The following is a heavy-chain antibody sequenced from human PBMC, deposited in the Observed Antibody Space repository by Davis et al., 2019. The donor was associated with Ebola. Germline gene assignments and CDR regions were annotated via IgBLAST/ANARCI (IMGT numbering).Heavy chain of an antibody. V-gene: IGHV3-48*02. CDR3: ARDWSVGFGELFLSSGMDV. J-gene: IGHJ6*04. D-gene: IGHD3-10*01. CDR1: GFTFSSYS. Sequence: PGGSLRLSCAASGFTFSSYSMNWVRQAPGKGLEWVSYISSSSSTIYYADSVKGRFTISRDNAKNSLYLQMNSLRDEDTAVYYCARDWSVGFGELFLSSGMDVWGKGTTVTVSS. CDR2: ISSSSSTI.